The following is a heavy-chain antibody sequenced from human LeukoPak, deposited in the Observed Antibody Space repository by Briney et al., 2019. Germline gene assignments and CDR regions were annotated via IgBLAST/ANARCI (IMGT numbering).Heavy chain of an antibody. CDR1: GFTFSSYS. CDR3: ARGPLAAAGDY. D-gene: IGHD6-13*01. V-gene: IGHV3-21*01. Sequence: GGSLRLSCAASGFTFSSYSMNWVRQAPGKGLEWVSSISSSSYIYYADSVKGRFNISRDNAKNSLYLQMNSLRAEDTAVYYCARGPLAAAGDYWGQGTLVTVSS. CDR2: ISSSSYI. J-gene: IGHJ4*02.